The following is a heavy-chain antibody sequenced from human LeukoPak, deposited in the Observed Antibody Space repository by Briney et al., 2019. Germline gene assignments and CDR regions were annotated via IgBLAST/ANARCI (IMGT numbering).Heavy chain of an antibody. CDR1: GFTFSSYG. D-gene: IGHD6-13*01. V-gene: IGHV3-30*02. J-gene: IGHJ4*02. CDR3: AKGIRQQLKGLSGY. CDR2: IRYDGSNK. Sequence: PGGSLRLSCAASGFTFSSYGMHWVRPAPGKGLEWVAFIRYDGSNKYYADSVKGRFTISRDNSKNTLYLQMNSLRAEDTAVYYCAKGIRQQLKGLSGYWGQGTLVTVSS.